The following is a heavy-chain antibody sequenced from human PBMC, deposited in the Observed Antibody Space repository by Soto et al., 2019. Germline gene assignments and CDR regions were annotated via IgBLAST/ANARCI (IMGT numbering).Heavy chain of an antibody. Sequence: GSLRLSCAASGFTFSSYGTHWVRQAPGKGLEWVAVIWYDGSNKYYADSVKGRFTISRDNSKNTLYLQMNSLRAEDTAVYYCARDQNVRPNYYYYGMDVWGQGTTVTVSS. CDR3: ARDQNVRPNYYYYGMDV. D-gene: IGHD1-1*01. V-gene: IGHV3-33*01. J-gene: IGHJ6*02. CDR1: GFTFSSYG. CDR2: IWYDGSNK.